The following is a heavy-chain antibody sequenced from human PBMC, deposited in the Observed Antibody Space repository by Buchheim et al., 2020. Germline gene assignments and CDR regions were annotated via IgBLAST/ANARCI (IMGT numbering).Heavy chain of an antibody. D-gene: IGHD2-15*01. J-gene: IGHJ6*02. Sequence: QVQLLESGPGLVKPSETLSLTCSVSGGSVNYYYWSWIRQAAGKGLEWIGYIYYSGSTNYNPSLKSRVTISVDTSKNQFSLKLSSVTAADTAVYYCARRCSGGSCYYAGGDGMDVWGQGTT. CDR2: IYYSGST. V-gene: IGHV4-59*08. CDR3: ARRCSGGSCYYAGGDGMDV. CDR1: GGSVNYYY.